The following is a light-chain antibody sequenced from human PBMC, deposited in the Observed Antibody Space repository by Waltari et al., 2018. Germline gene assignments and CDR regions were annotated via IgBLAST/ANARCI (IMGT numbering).Light chain of an antibody. J-gene: IGKJ2*01. V-gene: IGKV1-5*03. CDR3: QQYKDYPYT. CDR2: RGT. Sequence: DIRMTQSPSTLSASVGDRVTITCRASDNIGNWLAWYQHRAGKAPNLLISRGTVLESGVPSRFSGSGSGTDFTLSITSLQPGDFASFYCQQYKDYPYTFGQGTKLEI. CDR1: DNIGNW.